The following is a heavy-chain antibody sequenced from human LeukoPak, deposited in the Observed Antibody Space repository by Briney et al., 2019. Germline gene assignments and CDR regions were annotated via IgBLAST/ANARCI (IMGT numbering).Heavy chain of an antibody. V-gene: IGHV1-69*05. Sequence: SVKVSCKASGGTFSSYAISWVRQAPGQGLEWMGGIIPIFGTANYAQKLQGRVTMTTDTSTSTAYMELRSLRSDDTAVYYCARVDTAMGLLFDYWGQGTLVTVSS. CDR3: ARVDTAMGLLFDY. CDR2: IIPIFGTA. CDR1: GGTFSSYA. J-gene: IGHJ4*02. D-gene: IGHD5-18*01.